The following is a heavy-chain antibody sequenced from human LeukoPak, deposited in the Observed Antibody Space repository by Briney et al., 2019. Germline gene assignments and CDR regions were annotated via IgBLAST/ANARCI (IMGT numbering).Heavy chain of an antibody. CDR1: GGSISSYY. J-gene: IGHJ4*02. V-gene: IGHV4-59*01. CDR3: ARVRNDYVWGTFDY. Sequence: SETLSLTCTVSGGSISSYYWSWIRQPPGKGLEWIGYIYYSGSTNYSPSLKSRVTISVDTSKNQFSLKLSSVTAADTAVYYCARVRNDYVWGTFDYWGQGTLVTVSS. CDR2: IYYSGST. D-gene: IGHD3-16*01.